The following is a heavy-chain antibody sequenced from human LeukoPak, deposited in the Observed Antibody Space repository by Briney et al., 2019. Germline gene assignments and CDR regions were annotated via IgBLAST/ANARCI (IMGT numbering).Heavy chain of an antibody. Sequence: GESLKISCKGSGYTFTTYWIGWVRQMPGKGLEWMGIIYPGDSHTRYRPSFQGQVTISADKSINTAYLQWNSLKASDTAMYYCARPSDCSGGSCPPDYWGQGTLVTVSS. V-gene: IGHV5-51*01. J-gene: IGHJ4*02. CDR2: IYPGDSHT. CDR3: ARPSDCSGGSCPPDY. D-gene: IGHD2-15*01. CDR1: GYTFTTYW.